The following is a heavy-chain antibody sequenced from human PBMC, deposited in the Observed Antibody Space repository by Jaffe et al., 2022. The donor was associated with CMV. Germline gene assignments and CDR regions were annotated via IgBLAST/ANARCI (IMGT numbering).Heavy chain of an antibody. CDR2: IFPSDSDT. CDR1: GYSFPNYW. Sequence: EVQLVQPGAEVKKPGESLKISCKGSGYSFPNYWIGWVRQMPGKGLEWMGIIFPSDSDTKYSPSFQGQVTFSADTSINTAYLHWSSLKASDTAMYYCATTAIAGSGAEYFHHWGQGTLVTVSS. J-gene: IGHJ1*01. D-gene: IGHD3-10*01. V-gene: IGHV5-51*01. CDR3: ATTAIAGSGAEYFHH.